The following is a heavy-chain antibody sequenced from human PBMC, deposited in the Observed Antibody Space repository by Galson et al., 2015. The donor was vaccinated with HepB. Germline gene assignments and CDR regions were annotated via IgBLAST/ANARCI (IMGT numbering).Heavy chain of an antibody. D-gene: IGHD2-8*02. CDR3: ARDGPGIELVVYYLDY. V-gene: IGHV3-30-3*01. Sequence: SLRLSCAASGFTFSGYAMHWVRQAPGKGLEWVAVISYDGNNKYYADSVKGRFTISRDISKNTLYLLINSLRVEDTAVYYCARDGPGIELVVYYLDYWGQGTLVTVSS. CDR1: GFTFSGYA. CDR2: ISYDGNNK. J-gene: IGHJ4*02.